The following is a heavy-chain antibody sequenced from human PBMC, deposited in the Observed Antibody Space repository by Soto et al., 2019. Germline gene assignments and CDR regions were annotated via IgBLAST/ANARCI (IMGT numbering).Heavy chain of an antibody. CDR3: ARGLLRLEWDYYYYYGMAV. Sequence: PSETLSLTCTVSGGSISSYYWSWIRQPPGKGLEWIGYIYYSGSTNYNPSLKSRVTISVDTSKNQFSLKLSSVTAADTAVYYCARGLLRLEWDYYYYYGMAVWGQGTTVPVSS. CDR2: IYYSGST. V-gene: IGHV4-59*01. J-gene: IGHJ6*02. CDR1: GGSISSYY. D-gene: IGHD3-3*01.